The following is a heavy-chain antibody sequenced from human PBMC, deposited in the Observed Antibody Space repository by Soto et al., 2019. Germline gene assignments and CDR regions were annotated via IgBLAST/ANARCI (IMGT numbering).Heavy chain of an antibody. D-gene: IGHD3-10*01. CDR3: ARASGESYPGSRVFDS. Sequence: GGSLRLSCAASGFTFSSYAMTWVRQAPGKGLEWVSVILNTGGDTLYADSVKGRFTISRDNSKDTLYLQMNILRAEDTAIYYCARASGESYPGSRVFDSWGQGTRVTVSS. CDR1: GFTFSSYA. CDR2: ILNTGGDT. V-gene: IGHV3-23*01. J-gene: IGHJ4*02.